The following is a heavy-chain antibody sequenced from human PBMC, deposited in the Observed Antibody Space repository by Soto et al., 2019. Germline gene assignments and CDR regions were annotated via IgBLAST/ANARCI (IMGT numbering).Heavy chain of an antibody. D-gene: IGHD6-13*01. CDR2: ISYDGSNK. J-gene: IGHJ4*02. V-gene: IGHV3-30-3*01. CDR1: GFTFSSYA. CDR3: ARGGPIAAAGDFDY. Sequence: GGSLRLSCAASGFTFSSYAMHWVRQAPGKGLEWVAVISYDGSNKYYADSVKGRFTISRDNSKNTLYLQMNSLRAEDTAVYYCARGGPIAAAGDFDYWGQGTLVTVSS.